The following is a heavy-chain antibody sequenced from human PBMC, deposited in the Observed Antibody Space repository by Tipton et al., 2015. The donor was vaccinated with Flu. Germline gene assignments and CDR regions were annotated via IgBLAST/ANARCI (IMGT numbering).Heavy chain of an antibody. V-gene: IGHV4-61*09. CDR1: GGSISSGSHY. Sequence: TLSLTCTVSGGSISSGSHYWSWIWQPAGRGLEWIGQLYTSGSTNYSPSLQSRVTMSVDTAKNQFSLKLSSVTAADTAVYYCARTRSGNYLDDAFDIWGQGTMVTVSS. CDR3: ARTRSGNYLDDAFDI. CDR2: LYTSGST. D-gene: IGHD1-26*01. J-gene: IGHJ3*02.